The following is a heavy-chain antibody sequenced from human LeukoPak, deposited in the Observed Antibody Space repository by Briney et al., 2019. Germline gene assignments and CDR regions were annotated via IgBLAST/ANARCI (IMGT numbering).Heavy chain of an antibody. CDR3: ARDRIVGATNFDY. V-gene: IGHV3-7*04. J-gene: IGHJ4*02. D-gene: IGHD1-26*01. CDR2: IKQDGSEK. Sequence: QPGGSLRLSCAASGFTFSSYWMSWVRQAPGKGLEWVANIKQDGSEKYYVDSVKGRFTISRDNAKNSLCLQMNGLRAEDTAVYYCARDRIVGATNFDYWGQGTLVTVSS. CDR1: GFTFSSYW.